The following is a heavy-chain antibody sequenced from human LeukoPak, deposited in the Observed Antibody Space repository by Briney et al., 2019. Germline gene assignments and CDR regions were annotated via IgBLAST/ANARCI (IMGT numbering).Heavy chain of an antibody. D-gene: IGHD6-19*01. J-gene: IGHJ4*02. CDR1: GGSFSGYY. CDR2: INHSGST. V-gene: IGHV4-34*01. CDR3: ARGGLGWYVPVY. Sequence: SETLSLTCAVYGGSFSGYYWSWIRQPPGKGLEWIGEINHSGSTNYNPSLKSRVTISVDTSKNQFSLKLSSVTAAGTAVYYCARGGLGWYVPVYWGQGTLVTVSS.